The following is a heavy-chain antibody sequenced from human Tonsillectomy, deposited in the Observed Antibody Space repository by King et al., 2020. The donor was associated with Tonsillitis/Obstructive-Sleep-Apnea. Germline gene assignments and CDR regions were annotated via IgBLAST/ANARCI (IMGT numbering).Heavy chain of an antibody. V-gene: IGHV4-34*01. CDR1: GGSFSGYY. CDR2: INHSGST. Sequence: VQLQQWGAGLSKPSETLSLTCAVYGGSFSGYYWSWIRQPPGKGLEWIGEINHSGSTNYNPSLKSRVTISVDTSKNRFSLKLSSVTAADAAVYYCARGVPAAMAAYYYYYMDVWGKGATVTVSS. D-gene: IGHD2-2*01. CDR3: ARGVPAAMAAYYYYYMDV. J-gene: IGHJ6*03.